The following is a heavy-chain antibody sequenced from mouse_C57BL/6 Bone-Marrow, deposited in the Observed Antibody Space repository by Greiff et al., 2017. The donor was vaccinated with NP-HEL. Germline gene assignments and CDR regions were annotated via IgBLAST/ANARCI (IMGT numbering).Heavy chain of an antibody. CDR2: IYPRSGNT. CDR3: ARSHYGLYYFDY. CDR1: GYTFTSYG. V-gene: IGHV1-81*01. J-gene: IGHJ2*01. Sequence: QVHVKQSGAELARPGASVKLSCKASGYTFTSYGISWVKQRTGQGLEWIGEIYPRSGNTYYNEKFKGKATLTADKSSSTAYMELRSLTSEDSAVYFCARSHYGLYYFDYWGQGTTLTVSS. D-gene: IGHD2-2*01.